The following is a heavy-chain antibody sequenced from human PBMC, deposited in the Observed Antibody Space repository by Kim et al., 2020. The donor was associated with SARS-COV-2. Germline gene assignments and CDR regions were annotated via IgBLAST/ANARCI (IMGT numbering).Heavy chain of an antibody. CDR2: IYYSGST. CDR3: ARDPNDFWSGYHYYFDY. D-gene: IGHD3-3*01. Sequence: SETLSLTCTVSGGFVGSGSYFWGWIRQPPGKGLEWIGYIYYSGSTNYNPSLKSRVTMSLDTSENQFSLKVRSVTAADTAVYYCARDPNDFWSGYHYYFDYWGQGTLLTVSS. V-gene: IGHV4-61*01. CDR1: GGFVGSGSYF. J-gene: IGHJ4*02.